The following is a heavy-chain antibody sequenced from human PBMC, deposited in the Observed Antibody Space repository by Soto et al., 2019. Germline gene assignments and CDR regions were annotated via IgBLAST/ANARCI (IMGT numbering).Heavy chain of an antibody. D-gene: IGHD3-22*01. CDR1: EFTFTSYA. Sequence: GGSLRLSCAASEFTFTSYAMSWVRQAPGKGLEWVSAVGSDGGSTYYANSVKGRFTISRDNSKNTLYLQMDSLRAEDMAFYYCASQSHYSSGYSFDYWGQGTLVTVSS. J-gene: IGHJ4*02. CDR2: VGSDGGST. V-gene: IGHV3-23*01. CDR3: ASQSHYSSGYSFDY.